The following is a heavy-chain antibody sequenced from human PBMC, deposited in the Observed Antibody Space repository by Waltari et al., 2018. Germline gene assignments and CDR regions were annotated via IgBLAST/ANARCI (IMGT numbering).Heavy chain of an antibody. D-gene: IGHD1-26*01. Sequence: QVQLVQSGAEVKKPGSSVKVSCKASGGTFSSYAISWVRQAPGQGLEWMGGIIPIFGTANYAQKFQGRVTIPADESTSTAYMELSSLRSEDTAVYYCARVFSSGSHVGYYYMDVWGKGTTVTVSS. CDR1: GGTFSSYA. V-gene: IGHV1-69*01. CDR2: IIPIFGTA. CDR3: ARVFSSGSHVGYYYMDV. J-gene: IGHJ6*03.